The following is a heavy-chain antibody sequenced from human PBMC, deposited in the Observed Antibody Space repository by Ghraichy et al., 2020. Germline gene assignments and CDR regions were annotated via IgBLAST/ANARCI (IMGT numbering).Heavy chain of an antibody. Sequence: SETLSLTCAVYGGSFSGYYWSWIRQPPGKGLEWIGEINHSGSTNYNPSLKSRVTISVDTSKNQFSLKLSSVTAADTAVYYCARAMVRLRFLEWSRKPYFDYWGQGTLVTVSS. CDR1: GGSFSGYY. CDR2: INHSGST. J-gene: IGHJ4*02. CDR3: ARAMVRLRFLEWSRKPYFDY. D-gene: IGHD3-3*01. V-gene: IGHV4-34*01.